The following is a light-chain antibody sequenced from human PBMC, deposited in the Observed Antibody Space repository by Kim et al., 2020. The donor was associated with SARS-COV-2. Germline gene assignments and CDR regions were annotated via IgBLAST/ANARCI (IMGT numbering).Light chain of an antibody. CDR2: DAS. V-gene: IGKV3-20*01. J-gene: IGKJ4*01. CDR1: QSVSNSH. CDR3: QQYGDSSLT. Sequence: EIVLTQSPSTLSLSPGERATLSCRASQSVSNSHLAWYQQKPGQAPRLLIYDASSRATGITDRFSGSGSGTDFTLTISRLEPEDFAVYYCQQYGDSSLTFGGGTKVDIK.